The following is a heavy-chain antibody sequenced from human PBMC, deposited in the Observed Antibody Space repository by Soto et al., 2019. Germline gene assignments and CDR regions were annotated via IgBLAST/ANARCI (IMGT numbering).Heavy chain of an antibody. Sequence: GGSLRLSCAASGVTMGSYGMSWVSQAPAKGLEWVSTISAGGSGTSYADAVKGRFTSSRDNSKNALFLQMNSLRAEDTAVYPCAKKDCMTTSCGRPFDYWGQGTLVTVSS. CDR3: AKKDCMTTSCGRPFDY. V-gene: IGHV3-23*01. CDR2: ISAGGSGT. D-gene: IGHD2-2*01. J-gene: IGHJ4*02. CDR1: GVTMGSYG.